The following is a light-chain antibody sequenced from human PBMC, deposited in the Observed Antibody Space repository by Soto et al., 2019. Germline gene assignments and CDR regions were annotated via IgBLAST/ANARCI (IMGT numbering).Light chain of an antibody. CDR3: SSYTLL. V-gene: IGLV2-14*01. Sequence: QSVLTQPASVSGSPGQSITISCTGTSSDVGGYNYVSWYQQHPGKAPKLMIYDVSNRPSGVSNRFSGSKSGNTASLTISGLQAEDAADYYCSSYTLLFRTGTKVTVL. CDR2: DVS. CDR1: SSDVGGYNY. J-gene: IGLJ1*01.